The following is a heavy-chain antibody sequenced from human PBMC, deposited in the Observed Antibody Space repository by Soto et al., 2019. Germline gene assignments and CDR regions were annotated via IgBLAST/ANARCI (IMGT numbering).Heavy chain of an antibody. Sequence: PGESLKISCKGSGYSFTSYWISWVRQMPGKGLEWMGRIDPSDSYTNYSPSSQGHVTISADKSISTAYLQWSSLKASDTAMYYCARHPRIAARPTNWFDPWGQGTLVTVSS. J-gene: IGHJ5*02. CDR2: IDPSDSYT. D-gene: IGHD6-6*01. CDR1: GYSFTSYW. V-gene: IGHV5-10-1*01. CDR3: ARHPRIAARPTNWFDP.